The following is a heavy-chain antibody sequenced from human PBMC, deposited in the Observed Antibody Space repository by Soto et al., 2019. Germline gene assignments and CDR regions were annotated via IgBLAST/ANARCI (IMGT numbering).Heavy chain of an antibody. J-gene: IGHJ4*02. Sequence: SETLSLTCTVSGGSISGSRYYWGWIRQPPGKGLEWIGTIYYSGAAYYNPSLKSRVTISVDTSRNQFSMKLNSVTAADTAVYYCTDMLGQWLPRDGGQGPVVNVSS. CDR2: IYYSGAA. CDR3: TDMLGQWLPRD. V-gene: IGHV4-39*01. D-gene: IGHD6-19*01. CDR1: GGSISGSRYY.